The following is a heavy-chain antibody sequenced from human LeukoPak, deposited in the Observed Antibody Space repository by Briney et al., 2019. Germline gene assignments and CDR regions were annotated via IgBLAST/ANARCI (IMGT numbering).Heavy chain of an antibody. CDR2: IYSGGST. CDR3: ARGEVAAAGYYYYYGMDV. D-gene: IGHD6-13*01. V-gene: IGHV3-53*01. Sequence: PGGSLRLSCAASGFTVSSNYMSWVRQAPGKGLEWVSVIYSGGSTYYADSVKGRFTISRDNSKNTLYLRMNSLRAEDTAVYYCARGEVAAAGYYYYYGMDVWGQGTTVTVSS. J-gene: IGHJ6*02. CDR1: GFTVSSNY.